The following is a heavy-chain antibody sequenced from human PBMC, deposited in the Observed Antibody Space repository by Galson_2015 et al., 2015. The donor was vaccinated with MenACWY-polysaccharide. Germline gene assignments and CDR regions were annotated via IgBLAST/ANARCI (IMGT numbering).Heavy chain of an antibody. J-gene: IGHJ4*02. V-gene: IGHV3-74*01. CDR2: INSDGSVK. CDR3: AKYGSGSFYLD. Sequence: SLRLSCAVSGFTFITHYMHWVRQDLGKGLLWVSHINSDGSVKIYADSVKGRFTISRDNAKDTLYLQMNSLRAEDTAVYYCAKYGSGSFYLDWGQGTLVTVSS. CDR1: GFTFITHY. D-gene: IGHD3-10*01.